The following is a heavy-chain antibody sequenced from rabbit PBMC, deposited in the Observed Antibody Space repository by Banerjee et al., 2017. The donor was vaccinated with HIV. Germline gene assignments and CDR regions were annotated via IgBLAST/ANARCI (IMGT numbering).Heavy chain of an antibody. CDR2: LVPVFGRT. CDR3: VSGSSGYL. D-gene: IGHD1-1*01. J-gene: IGHJ6*01. V-gene: IGHV1S47*01. CDR1: GFDFSSYG. Sequence: QEQLGESGGGLVQPGGSLKLSCKASGFDFSSYGVSWVRQAPGKGLEWIGYLVPVFGRTYYASWVNGRFTISSHNAQNTLYLQLNSLTAADTATYFCVSGSSGYLWGPGTLVTVS.